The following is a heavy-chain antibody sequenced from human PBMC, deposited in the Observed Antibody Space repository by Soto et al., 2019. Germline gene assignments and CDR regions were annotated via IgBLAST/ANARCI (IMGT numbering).Heavy chain of an antibody. V-gene: IGHV4-39*01. J-gene: IGHJ3*02. Sequence: SETLSLTCTVSGDSITSNSYFWAWIRQPPGKGLEWIGSIYYSGTTYHNPSLKSRVTISVDTSNNQFSLKLTSVTAVDTAVYYCARQYGDYVRGAFDIWGQGTMVTVSS. D-gene: IGHD4-17*01. CDR3: ARQYGDYVRGAFDI. CDR1: GDSITSNSYF. CDR2: IYYSGTT.